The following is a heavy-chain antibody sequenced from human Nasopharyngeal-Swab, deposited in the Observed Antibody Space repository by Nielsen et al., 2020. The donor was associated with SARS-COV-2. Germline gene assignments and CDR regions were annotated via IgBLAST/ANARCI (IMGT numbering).Heavy chain of an antibody. V-gene: IGHV4-59*12. CDR2: SHYSGST. Sequence: SETLSLTCTVSGASLSSYYWSWIRQPPGKGLEWVAYSHYSGSTNYNPSLKSRVTMSVDTSKRQFSLMLTSVTAADTAVYYCARDFDYWGQGTLVTVSS. CDR1: GASLSSYY. J-gene: IGHJ4*02. CDR3: ARDFDY.